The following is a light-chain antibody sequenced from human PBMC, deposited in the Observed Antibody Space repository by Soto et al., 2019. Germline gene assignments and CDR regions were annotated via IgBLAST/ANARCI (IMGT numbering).Light chain of an antibody. CDR3: HQYYKWPLT. CDR1: QSAISH. V-gene: IGKV3-15*01. CDR2: DAS. Sequence: EIVMTQSPATLSVSPGERVTLSCRASQSAISHLAWYQQKPGQTPRLLIYDASTRATDIPARFSGSGSGTDFTLTISSLLSEDLAVYYCHQYYKWPLTFGGGTKVEIQ. J-gene: IGKJ4*01.